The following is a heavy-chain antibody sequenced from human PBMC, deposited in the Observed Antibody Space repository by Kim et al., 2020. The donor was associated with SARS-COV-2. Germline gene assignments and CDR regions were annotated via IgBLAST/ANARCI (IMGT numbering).Heavy chain of an antibody. CDR2: IKSKTDGGTT. CDR3: TTVPGLNKGRSAAGRVKRDYYFDY. CDR1: GFTFSNAW. V-gene: IGHV3-15*01. D-gene: IGHD6-13*01. Sequence: GGSLRLSCAASGFTFSNAWMSWVRQAPGKGLEWVGRIKSKTDGGTTDYAAPVKGRFTISRDDSKNTLYLQMNSLKTEDTAVYYCTTVPGLNKGRSAAGRVKRDYYFDYWGQGTLVTVSS. J-gene: IGHJ4*02.